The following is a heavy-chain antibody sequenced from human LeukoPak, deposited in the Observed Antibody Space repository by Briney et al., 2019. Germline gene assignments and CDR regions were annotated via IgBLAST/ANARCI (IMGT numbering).Heavy chain of an antibody. CDR3: AKEWSGIAVAPTLVDY. CDR1: GFTFSSYG. V-gene: IGHV3-30*18. Sequence: GGSLRLSCAASGFTFSSYGMHWVRQAPGKGLEWVAVISYDGSNKYYADSVKGRFTISRDNSKNTPYLQMNSLRAEDTAVYYCAKEWSGIAVAPTLVDYWGQGTLVTVSS. J-gene: IGHJ4*02. CDR2: ISYDGSNK. D-gene: IGHD6-19*01.